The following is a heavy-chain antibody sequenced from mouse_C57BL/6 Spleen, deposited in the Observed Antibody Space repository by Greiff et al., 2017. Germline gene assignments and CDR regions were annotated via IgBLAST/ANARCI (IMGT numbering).Heavy chain of an antibody. CDR1: GYAFSSSW. D-gene: IGHD2-4*01. J-gene: IGHJ2*01. CDR3: ARILYDYDGDFDY. CDR2: IYPGDGDT. V-gene: IGHV1-82*01. Sequence: QVQLQQSGPELVKPGASVKISCKASGYAFSSSWMNWVKQRPGKGLEWIGRIYPGDGDTNYNGKFKGKATLTADKSSSAAYMQLSSLTSEDSAVYFCARILYDYDGDFDYWGQGTTLTVSS.